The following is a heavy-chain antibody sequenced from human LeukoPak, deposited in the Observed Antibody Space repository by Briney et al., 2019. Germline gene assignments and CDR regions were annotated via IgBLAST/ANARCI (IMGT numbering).Heavy chain of an antibody. V-gene: IGHV3-21*01. J-gene: IGHJ4*02. CDR3: ARALTTLTYEGY. D-gene: IGHD1-1*01. CDR2: ISGSNSYI. Sequence: PGRSLRLSCAASGFTFSSYAMSWVRQAPGKGLEWVSSISGSNSYIFYADSVKGRFTVSRDNAKDSLYLQMNSLRAEDTAVYYCARALTTLTYEGYWGQGTLVTVSS. CDR1: GFTFSSYA.